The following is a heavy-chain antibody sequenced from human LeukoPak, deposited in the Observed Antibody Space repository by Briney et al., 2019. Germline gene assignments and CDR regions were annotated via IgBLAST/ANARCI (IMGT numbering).Heavy chain of an antibody. CDR2: ISYDGSNK. Sequence: PGRSLRLSCAASGFTFSSYAMHWVRQAPGKGLEWVAVISYDGSNKYYADSVKGRFTISRDNSKNTLYLQMNSLRAKDTAVYYCASNYDSSGYYIDYWGQGTLVTVSS. CDR1: GFTFSSYA. CDR3: ASNYDSSGYYIDY. V-gene: IGHV3-30-3*01. D-gene: IGHD3-22*01. J-gene: IGHJ4*02.